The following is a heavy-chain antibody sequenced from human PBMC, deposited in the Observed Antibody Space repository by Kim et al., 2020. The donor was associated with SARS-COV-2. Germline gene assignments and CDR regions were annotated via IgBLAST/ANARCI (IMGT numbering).Heavy chain of an antibody. V-gene: IGHV3-9*01. CDR3: AKDGYGDYRGVGY. CDR1: GFTFDDYA. Sequence: GGSLRLSCAASGFTFDDYAMHWVRQAPGKGLEWVSGISWNSGSIGYADSVKGRFTISRDNAKNSLYLQMNSLRAEDTALYYCAKDGYGDYRGVGYSGQG. D-gene: IGHD4-17*01. CDR2: ISWNSGSI. J-gene: IGHJ4*02.